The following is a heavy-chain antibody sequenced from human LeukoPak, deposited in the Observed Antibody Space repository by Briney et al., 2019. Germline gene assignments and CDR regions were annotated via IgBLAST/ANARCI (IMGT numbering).Heavy chain of an antibody. CDR2: MNPNSGNT. CDR1: GYTFTSYD. J-gene: IGHJ4*02. D-gene: IGHD4-17*01. CDR3: ARGEFFGDPAEY. V-gene: IGHV1-8*01. Sequence: ASVKVSCKASGYTFTSYDINWVRQATGQGLEWMGWMNPNSGNTGYAQKFQGRVTMTRNTSISTAYMELSSLRSEDTAVYYCARGEFFGDPAEYWGQGTLVTVSS.